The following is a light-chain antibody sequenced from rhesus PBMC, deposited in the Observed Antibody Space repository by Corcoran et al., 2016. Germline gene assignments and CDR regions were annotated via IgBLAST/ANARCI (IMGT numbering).Light chain of an antibody. Sequence: DIQMTQSPSSLSASVGDRVTVTCRASQGITNYLSWYQQKPGKAPSLLIYDASTLQSGVPSRFSGNGSGTDFTLTISSLQPEDFATYFCLQYNSVPFTFGPGTKLDIE. CDR3: LQYNSVPFT. J-gene: IGKJ3*01. CDR2: DAS. V-gene: IGKV1S21*01. CDR1: QGITNY.